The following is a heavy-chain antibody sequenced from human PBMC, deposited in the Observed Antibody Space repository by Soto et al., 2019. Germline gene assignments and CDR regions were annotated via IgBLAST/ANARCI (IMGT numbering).Heavy chain of an antibody. Sequence: QVQLQESGPGLVKPSQTLSLTCTVSGGSISSGGYYWSWIRQHPGKGLEWIGYIYYSGSTYYNPSLQSRVTISVDTSKNQFSLKLSSVTAADTAVYYCARTTYDSSGYYYVAYWGQGTLVTVSS. CDR2: IYYSGST. D-gene: IGHD3-22*01. CDR3: ARTTYDSSGYYYVAY. J-gene: IGHJ4*02. CDR1: GGSISSGGYY. V-gene: IGHV4-31*03.